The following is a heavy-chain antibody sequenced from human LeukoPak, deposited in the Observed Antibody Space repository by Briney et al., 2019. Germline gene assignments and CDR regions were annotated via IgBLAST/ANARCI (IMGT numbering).Heavy chain of an antibody. Sequence: GGSLRLSCTASGFTFDDYAMSWVRQAPGKGLEWVGFIRSKAYGGTTEYAASVKGRFTISRDDSKSIAYLQMNSLKTEDTAVYYCTRLRLPGGYWGQGTLVTVSS. V-gene: IGHV3-49*04. D-gene: IGHD5-12*01. J-gene: IGHJ4*02. CDR1: GFTFDDYA. CDR2: IRSKAYGGTT. CDR3: TRLRLPGGY.